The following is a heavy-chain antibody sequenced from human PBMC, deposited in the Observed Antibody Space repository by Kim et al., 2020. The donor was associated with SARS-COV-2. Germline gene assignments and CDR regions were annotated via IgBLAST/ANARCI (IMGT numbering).Heavy chain of an antibody. V-gene: IGHV4-38-2*02. D-gene: IGHD2-8*01. Sequence: SETLSLTCSVSGYSIKDGFYWGWIRQPPGEGLEWIGSMSHSARTDYNPSFQSRVTLSVDTSNNYFSLDLRSVTPADTAMYYCARIYANSWTIDFWGQGTLVTVSS. CDR3: ARIYANSWTIDF. J-gene: IGHJ4*02. CDR2: MSHSART. CDR1: GYSIKDGFY.